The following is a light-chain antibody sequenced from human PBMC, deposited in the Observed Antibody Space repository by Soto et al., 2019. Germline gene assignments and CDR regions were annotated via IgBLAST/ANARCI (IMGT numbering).Light chain of an antibody. J-gene: IGLJ2*01. CDR3: CSYTGTDT. CDR2: DVY. Sequence: QSALTQPRSVSGSPGQSVTISCTGTSSDFVSWYQQLPGKAPKLMIYDVYERPSGVPDRISGSKSGNTASLTISGLQAEDEADYYCCSYTGTDTIGGGTKVTVL. CDR1: SSDF. V-gene: IGLV2-11*01.